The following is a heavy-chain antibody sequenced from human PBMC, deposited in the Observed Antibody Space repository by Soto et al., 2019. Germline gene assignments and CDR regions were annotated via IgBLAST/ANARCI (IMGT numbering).Heavy chain of an antibody. CDR1: GYTFTGYY. CDR3: ARVRVAARPPYFDF. V-gene: IGHV1-2*02. D-gene: IGHD6-6*01. Sequence: ASLKVSCKASGYTFTGYYMHWVRHAPGQGLEWMGWINPNSGGTNYAQKFQGRVTMTRDTSISTAYMELSRLRSDDTAVYYCARVRVAARPPYFDFCGERTLVTVSS. J-gene: IGHJ4*02. CDR2: INPNSGGT.